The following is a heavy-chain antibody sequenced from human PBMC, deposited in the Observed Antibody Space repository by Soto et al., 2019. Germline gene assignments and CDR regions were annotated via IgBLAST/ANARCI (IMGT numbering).Heavy chain of an antibody. J-gene: IGHJ3*02. CDR2: IIPIFGAA. CDR1: GGTFSSYA. CDR3: AVRAVIVGAPGAFDI. V-gene: IGHV1-69*01. Sequence: QVQPVQSGAEVKKPGSSVKVSCKASGGTFSSYAISWVRQAPGQGLEWMGGIIPIFGAANYAQKFQGRVTITADESTSTADMELSSLRSEDTAVYYCAVRAVIVGAPGAFDIWGQGTMVTVSS. D-gene: IGHD1-26*01.